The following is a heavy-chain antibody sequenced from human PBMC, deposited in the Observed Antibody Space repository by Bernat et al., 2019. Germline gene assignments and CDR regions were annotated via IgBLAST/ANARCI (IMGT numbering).Heavy chain of an antibody. D-gene: IGHD5-24*01. Sequence: QVQLQESGPGLVKPSETLSLTCTVSGGSISSYYWSWIRQPPGKGLEWIGYIYYSGSTNYNPSLKSRVTISVDTSKNQFSLKLSSVTAADTAVYYCARAIYEMATTLFDYWGQGTLVTVSS. CDR1: GGSISSYY. CDR2: IYYSGST. J-gene: IGHJ4*02. CDR3: ARAIYEMATTLFDY. V-gene: IGHV4-59*01.